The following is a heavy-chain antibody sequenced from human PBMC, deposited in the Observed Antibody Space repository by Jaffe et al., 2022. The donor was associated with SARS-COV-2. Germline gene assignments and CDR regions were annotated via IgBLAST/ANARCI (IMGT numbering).Heavy chain of an antibody. CDR2: IYNSGST. J-gene: IGHJ6*02. Sequence: QVQLQESGPGLVKPSETLSLTCTVSGGSISSHYWNWIRQSPGKGLEWIGYIYNSGSTNYNPSLKSRVTISVDTSKNQFSLELSSVSAADTALYYCARAPVGYCSGDSCYSMRFYYYGMDVWGQGTTVTVSS. D-gene: IGHD2-15*01. CDR3: ARAPVGYCSGDSCYSMRFYYYGMDV. CDR1: GGSISSHY. V-gene: IGHV4-59*11.